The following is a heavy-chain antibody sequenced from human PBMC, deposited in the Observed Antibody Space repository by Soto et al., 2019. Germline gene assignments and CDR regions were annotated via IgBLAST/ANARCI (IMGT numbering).Heavy chain of an antibody. J-gene: IGHJ5*02. CDR3: ARVGGINWFDP. V-gene: IGHV4-31*03. Sequence: QVQLQESGPGRVKHSQTLYLTCTVSGGSISSDGNYWSWIRQHPGKGLEWIGYIYYSGSTYYNPSRKSRVTISVDTSKNQFSLKLSSVTAADTAVYYCARVGGINWFDPWGQGTLVTVSS. CDR2: IYYSGST. D-gene: IGHD1-20*01. CDR1: GGSISSDGNY.